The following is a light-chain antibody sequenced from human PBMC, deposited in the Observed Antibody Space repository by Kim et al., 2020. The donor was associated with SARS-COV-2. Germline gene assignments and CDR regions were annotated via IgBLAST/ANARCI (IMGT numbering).Light chain of an antibody. V-gene: IGLV3-1*01. CDR1: KLGDKY. CDR2: QIT. J-gene: IGLJ2*01. CDR3: QAWDSSTVV. Sequence: SYELTQPPSVSVSPGQTASIPCSGDKLGDKYSYWYQQKPGQSPVLVIYQITRRPSGIPDRFSGSSSGDTATLTINGTQAMDEADYYCQAWDSSTVVFGGGTQLTVL.